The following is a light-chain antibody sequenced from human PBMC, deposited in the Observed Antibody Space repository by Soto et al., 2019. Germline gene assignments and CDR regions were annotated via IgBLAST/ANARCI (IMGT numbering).Light chain of an antibody. Sequence: QSALTQPASVSGSPGQSITISCTGTSSDIGTYNRVSWYQQPPGTAPKLIIYEVRNRPSGVSNRFSGFKSGNTAYLIISGLQAEDEAHYFCNSYTTSSTYVFGTGTKVTV. CDR2: EVR. CDR1: SSDIGTYNR. CDR3: NSYTTSSTYV. V-gene: IGLV2-14*01. J-gene: IGLJ1*01.